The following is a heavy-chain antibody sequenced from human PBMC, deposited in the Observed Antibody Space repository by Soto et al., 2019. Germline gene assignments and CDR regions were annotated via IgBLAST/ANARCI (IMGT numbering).Heavy chain of an antibody. CDR2: IYWDDEN. J-gene: IGHJ3*02. Sequence: SGPTLLNPPQTLTLPCSFSGFSLSTTGVGVGWIRQPPGKALEWLALIYWDDENRYNPSLKTRLTITKDTSKNQVVLTMTNIDPVDTATYYCAHAEFGDAFDIWGQGTMVTVSS. CDR1: GFSLSTTGVG. V-gene: IGHV2-5*02. CDR3: AHAEFGDAFDI. D-gene: IGHD3-10*01.